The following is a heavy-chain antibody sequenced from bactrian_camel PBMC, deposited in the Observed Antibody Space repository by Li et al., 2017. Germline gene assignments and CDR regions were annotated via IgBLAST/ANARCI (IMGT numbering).Heavy chain of an antibody. CDR3: AASRLGSTINWRQERRYGY. V-gene: IGHV3S1*01. CDR2: ITTGTGNT. Sequence: HVQLVESGGGSVQAGGSLTLSCAVSGDTVSTLCVAWFRQAPGKEREGVATITTGTGNTDYADSVKGRFTISQDGAENTVYLQMNGLKPEDTAMYYCAASRLGSTINWRQERRYGYWGQGTQVTVS. CDR1: GDTVSTLC. J-gene: IGHJ4*01. D-gene: IGHD4*01.